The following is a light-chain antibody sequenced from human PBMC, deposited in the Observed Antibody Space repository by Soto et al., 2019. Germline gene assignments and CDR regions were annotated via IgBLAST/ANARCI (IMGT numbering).Light chain of an antibody. CDR1: SSDVGGYNY. CDR3: SSYTSSSTHVV. Sequence: QSALTQPASVSGSPGQSITISCTGTSSDVGGYNYVSWYQQHPGKAPKLMMYDVSNRPSGVSDRFSGSKSGNTASLTISGRQAEDEADYYCSSYTSSSTHVVFVVGTKLTVL. V-gene: IGLV2-14*01. J-gene: IGLJ2*01. CDR2: DVS.